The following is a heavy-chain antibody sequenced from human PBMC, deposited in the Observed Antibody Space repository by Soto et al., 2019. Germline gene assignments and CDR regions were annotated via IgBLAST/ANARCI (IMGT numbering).Heavy chain of an antibody. CDR1: GFSFSAYW. CDR2: INEDGSEK. CDR3: TKGGHIDY. V-gene: IGHV3-7*03. J-gene: IGHJ4*02. D-gene: IGHD3-16*01. Sequence: PGGSLRLSCAASGFSFSAYWMSWVRQAPGKGLEWVGNINEDGSEKNYVDSVKGRFTISRDNAKNSLYLQMNSLRAEDTAVYYCTKGGHIDYCGQGTLDTVSS.